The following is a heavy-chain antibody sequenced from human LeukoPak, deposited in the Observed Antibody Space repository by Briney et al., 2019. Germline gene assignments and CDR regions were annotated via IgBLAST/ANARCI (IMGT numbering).Heavy chain of an antibody. J-gene: IGHJ6*02. V-gene: IGHV3-66*01. CDR3: ARDLLSALWFGELLYQGYYYYGMDV. CDR1: GFTVSTNY. CDR2: IYSGGST. D-gene: IGHD3-10*01. Sequence: PGGSLRLSCGASGFTVSTNYMSWVRQAPGKGLEWVSIIYSGGSTYYADSVKGRFTISRDNSKNTLYLQMNSLRAEDTAVYYCARDLLSALWFGELLYQGYYYYGMDVWGQGTTVTVSS.